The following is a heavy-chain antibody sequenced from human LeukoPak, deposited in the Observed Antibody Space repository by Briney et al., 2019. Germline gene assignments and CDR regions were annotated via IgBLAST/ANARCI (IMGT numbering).Heavy chain of an antibody. Sequence: GASVKVSCKASGYTFSSYDISWVRQATGQGLEWMGWMNPNTGNTGYVQKFQGRVTMTRSTSISTAYMELSSLRSEDTAMYYCARAIRHMVRGVNTQYYFDYWGQGTLVTVSS. J-gene: IGHJ4*02. D-gene: IGHD3-10*01. V-gene: IGHV1-8*01. CDR3: ARAIRHMVRGVNTQYYFDY. CDR2: MNPNTGNT. CDR1: GYTFSSYD.